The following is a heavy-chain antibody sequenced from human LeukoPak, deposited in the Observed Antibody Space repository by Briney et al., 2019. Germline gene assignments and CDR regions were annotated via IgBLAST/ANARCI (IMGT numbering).Heavy chain of an antibody. V-gene: IGHV4-34*01. CDR3: ARLSTGYDPYFDL. D-gene: IGHD3-9*01. CDR1: GGSFSGYY. J-gene: IGHJ2*01. CDR2: INHSGST. Sequence: SETLSLTCAVYGGSFSGYYWSWIRQPPGKGLEWIGEINHSGSTNYNPSLKSRVTISVDTSKNQFSLKLSSVTAADTAVYYCARLSTGYDPYFDLWGRGTLVTVSS.